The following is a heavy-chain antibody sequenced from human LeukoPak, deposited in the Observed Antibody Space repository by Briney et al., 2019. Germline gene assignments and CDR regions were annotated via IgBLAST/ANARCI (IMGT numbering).Heavy chain of an antibody. V-gene: IGHV3-33*01. D-gene: IGHD3-16*01. Sequence: GGSLRLSCAASGFTFSSHSMHWVRQAPGKGLEWVGIIWHDGGTTYYADSVRGRFTISRDNSKNTLDLQMSSLRDGDTPVYFCVRSQSAATYDAWGQGTLVTVSS. CDR1: GFTFSSHS. J-gene: IGHJ5*02. CDR2: IWHDGGTT. CDR3: VRSQSAATYDA.